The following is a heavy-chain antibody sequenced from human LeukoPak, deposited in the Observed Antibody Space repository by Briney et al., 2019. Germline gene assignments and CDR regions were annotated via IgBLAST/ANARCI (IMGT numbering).Heavy chain of an antibody. J-gene: IGHJ4*02. V-gene: IGHV3-66*01. CDR2: IYSGGST. Sequence: PGGSLSLSCVASGFTVSSNYMSWVRQAPGKGLEWVSVIYSGGSTYYADSVKGRFAISRDNSKNTLYLQMNSLRAEDAAVYYCARDSPFVVVVAATLYYFDYWGQGTLVTVSS. CDR1: GFTVSSNY. CDR3: ARDSPFVVVVAATLYYFDY. D-gene: IGHD2-15*01.